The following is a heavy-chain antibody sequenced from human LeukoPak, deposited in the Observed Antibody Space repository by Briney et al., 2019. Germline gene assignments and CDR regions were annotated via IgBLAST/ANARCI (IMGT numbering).Heavy chain of an antibody. CDR2: IYTSGST. D-gene: IGHD2-21*01. CDR1: GGSISSYY. Sequence: KPSETLSLTCTVSGGSISSYYWSWIRQPAGKGLEWIGHIYTSGSTNYNPSLKSRVTMSVDTSKNQFSLKLSSVTAADTAVYYCASSPRIASYMDVWGKGTTVTVSS. V-gene: IGHV4-4*07. J-gene: IGHJ6*03. CDR3: ASSPRIASYMDV.